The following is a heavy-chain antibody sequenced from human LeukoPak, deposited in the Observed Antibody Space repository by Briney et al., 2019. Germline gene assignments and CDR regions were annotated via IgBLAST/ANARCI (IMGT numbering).Heavy chain of an antibody. Sequence: GWSLRLSCAASGFTRRRYNMHWVRQAPGNGLDRIHYISTSSYYIYYADSVKGRFTISRDDAKNSLFLQMNSLRAEDTAIYYCSRDASGSSTGLIDSWGQGTLVTVSS. CDR1: GFTRRRYN. V-gene: IGHV3-21*01. CDR3: SRDASGSSTGLIDS. J-gene: IGHJ4*02. D-gene: IGHD1-26*01. CDR2: ISTSSYYI.